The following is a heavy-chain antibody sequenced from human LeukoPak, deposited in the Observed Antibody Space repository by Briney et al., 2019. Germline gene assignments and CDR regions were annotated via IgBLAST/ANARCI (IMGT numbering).Heavy chain of an antibody. Sequence: SETLSLTCTVSGGSISSYYWSWLRQPPGKGLEWFGYIYYSGSTNYNPSLKSRVTIPVDTSKHQFSLKLSSVTAADTAVYYCATGGYSSYYWYFDLWGRGTLVTVSS. CDR2: IYYSGST. CDR3: ATGGYSSYYWYFDL. CDR1: GGSISSYY. V-gene: IGHV4-59*01. J-gene: IGHJ2*01. D-gene: IGHD6-13*01.